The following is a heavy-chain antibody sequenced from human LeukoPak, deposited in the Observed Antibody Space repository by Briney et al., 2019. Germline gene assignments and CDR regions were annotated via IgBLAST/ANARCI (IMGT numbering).Heavy chain of an antibody. J-gene: IGHJ4*02. D-gene: IGHD2-21*02. V-gene: IGHV4-31*03. CDR1: GGFISGSGHY. Sequence: AETLSLTCTVSGGFISGSGHYWTWTRQHPGGGLEWLGFIHPGGSIYYNPSLSGRLTISADTSKNQMSLKLSSVTAADPAVYYCSTGGDSAKGGDSWGQGTLVTVSS. CDR3: STGGDSAKGGDS. CDR2: IHPGGSI.